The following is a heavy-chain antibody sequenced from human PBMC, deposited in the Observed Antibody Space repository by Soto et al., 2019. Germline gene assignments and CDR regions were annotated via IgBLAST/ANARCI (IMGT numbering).Heavy chain of an antibody. CDR3: ARALYSNYNYYYYGMDV. J-gene: IGHJ6*02. Sequence: QVQLVQSGAEVKKPGSSVKVSCKASGGTFNSYAISCVRQAPGQGLEWMGGIIPIFGTANYAQKFQGRVTISAEKSTSTVYMELSSLRSEDTAVYYCARALYSNYNYYYYGMDVWGQGTTVTVSS. CDR1: GGTFNSYA. V-gene: IGHV1-69*06. D-gene: IGHD4-4*01. CDR2: IIPIFGTA.